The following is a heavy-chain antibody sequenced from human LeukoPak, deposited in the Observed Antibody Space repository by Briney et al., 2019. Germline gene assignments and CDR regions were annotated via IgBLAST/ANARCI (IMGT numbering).Heavy chain of an antibody. D-gene: IGHD6-19*01. J-gene: IGHJ4*02. CDR3: ARGAYSSGWYLSRAIDY. CDR2: ISSSGSTI. CDR1: GFTFSRYE. V-gene: IGHV3-48*03. Sequence: GGSLRLSCAASGFTFSRYEMNWVRQAPGKGLEWVSYISSSGSTIYYADSVKGRFTISRDNAKNSLYLQMNSLRAEDTAVYYCARGAYSSGWYLSRAIDYWGQGTLVTVSS.